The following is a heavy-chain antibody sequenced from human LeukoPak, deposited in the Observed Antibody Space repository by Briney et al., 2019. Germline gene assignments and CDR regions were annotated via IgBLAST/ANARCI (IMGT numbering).Heavy chain of an antibody. CDR3: ARSVQYSSSLLDFDY. J-gene: IGHJ4*02. Sequence: SETLSLTCAVYGGSFSGYYWSWIRQPPGKGLEWIGEINHSGSTNSNPSLKSRVTVSVDTSKNLFSLKLSSVTAADTAVYYCARSVQYSSSLLDFDYWGQGTLVTVSS. CDR2: INHSGST. V-gene: IGHV4-34*01. CDR1: GGSFSGYY. D-gene: IGHD6-13*01.